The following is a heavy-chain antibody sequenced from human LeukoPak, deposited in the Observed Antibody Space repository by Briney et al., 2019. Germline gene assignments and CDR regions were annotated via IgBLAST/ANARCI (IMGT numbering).Heavy chain of an antibody. V-gene: IGHV5-10-1*01. CDR2: IDPSDSYT. CDR1: GHSFTTLY. Sequence: PGESLRISCQASGHSFTTLYISWVRQMPGKGLEWMGRIDPSDSYTNYSPSFQGHVIISADKSISTAYLQWSSLKASDTAIYYCARYSVVPPADFDYWGQGTLVTVSS. D-gene: IGHD2-2*01. J-gene: IGHJ4*02. CDR3: ARYSVVPPADFDY.